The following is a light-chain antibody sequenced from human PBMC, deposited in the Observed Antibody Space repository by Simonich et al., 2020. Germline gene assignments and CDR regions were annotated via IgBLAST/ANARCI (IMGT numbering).Light chain of an antibody. CDR3: SSYTSSSTWV. V-gene: IGLV2-14*01. CDR1: SSDVGGSNY. CDR2: DVS. Sequence: QSALTQPASVSGSPGQSITISCTGTSSDVGGSNYVSWYQQHPGKPPKLMIYDVSKRPSGVSNRFSGSNAGNTASLTISGLQAEDEADYYCSSYTSSSTWVFGGGTKLTVL. J-gene: IGLJ3*02.